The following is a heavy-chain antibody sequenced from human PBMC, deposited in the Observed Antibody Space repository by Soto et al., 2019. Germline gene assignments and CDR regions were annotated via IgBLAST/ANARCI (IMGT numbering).Heavy chain of an antibody. CDR3: ARDSGYSGYDYEWWVYFDY. CDR1: GFTFSSYG. D-gene: IGHD5-12*01. J-gene: IGHJ4*02. CDR2: IWYDGSNK. Sequence: QVQLVESGGGVVQPGRSLRLSCAASGFTFSSYGMHWVRQAPGKGLEWVAVIWYDGSNKYYADSVKGRFTISRDNSKNTLYLQMNSLRAEDTAVYYCARDSGYSGYDYEWWVYFDYWGQGTLVTVSS. V-gene: IGHV3-33*01.